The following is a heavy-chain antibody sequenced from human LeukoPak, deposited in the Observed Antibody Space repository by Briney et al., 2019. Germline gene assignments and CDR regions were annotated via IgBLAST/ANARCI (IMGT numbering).Heavy chain of an antibody. D-gene: IGHD6-19*01. V-gene: IGHV4-59*01. CDR2: IHYSGIT. CDR1: GGSISRYY. Sequence: SETLSLTCTVSGGSISRYYWSWIRQPPGKGLEWIGYIHYSGITNYNPSLRGRVTISVDTSKNQFSLKVSSVTAADTAVYYCARVSRDSSGWFPNFDYWGQGTLVTVSS. J-gene: IGHJ4*02. CDR3: ARVSRDSSGWFPNFDY.